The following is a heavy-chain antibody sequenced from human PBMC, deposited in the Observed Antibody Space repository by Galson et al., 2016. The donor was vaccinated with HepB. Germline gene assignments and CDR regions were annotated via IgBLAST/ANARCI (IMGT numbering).Heavy chain of an antibody. V-gene: IGHV1-2*02. J-gene: IGHJ4*02. Sequence: SVKVSCKASGYTFTGYYIHWVRQAPGQGLEWMGWINPNSGGTNYTRRFQARVSMTRDTSISTAYMELARLRSDDTAVYYCARVLGVKSIASRRPPFVSLGYWGQGTLVTVSS. CDR1: GYTFTGYY. D-gene: IGHD6-6*01. CDR2: INPNSGGT. CDR3: ARVLGVKSIASRRPPFVSLGY.